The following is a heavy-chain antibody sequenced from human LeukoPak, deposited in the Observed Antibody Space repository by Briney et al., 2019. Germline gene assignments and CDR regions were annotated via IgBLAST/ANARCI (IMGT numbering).Heavy chain of an antibody. V-gene: IGHV1-69*05. CDR1: GGTFSSYA. D-gene: IGHD3-9*01. Sequence: ASVKVSCKASGGTFSSYAISWVRQAPGQGLEWMGGIIPIFGTANYAQKFQGRVTITTDESTSTAYMELRSLRSDDTAVYYCARERRNYGILTGYHHFDYWGQGTLVTVSS. J-gene: IGHJ4*02. CDR2: IIPIFGTA. CDR3: ARERRNYGILTGYHHFDY.